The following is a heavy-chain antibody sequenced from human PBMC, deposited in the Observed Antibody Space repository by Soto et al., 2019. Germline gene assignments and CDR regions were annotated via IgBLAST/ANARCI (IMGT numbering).Heavy chain of an antibody. V-gene: IGHV4-4*02. Sequence: QVQLQESGPGLVKPSGTLSLTCAVSGGSMSRSDWGTLLRQSPGKGLEWLGEINESGEYNYAPPFSSRVDMSVDKSKKLFSVMRTSVTAADTDIYYFVRVGSGWYAHLDYWGQGTLVTVSS. J-gene: IGHJ4*02. CDR3: VRVGSGWYAHLDY. CDR2: INESGEY. D-gene: IGHD6-19*01. CDR1: GGSMSRSDW.